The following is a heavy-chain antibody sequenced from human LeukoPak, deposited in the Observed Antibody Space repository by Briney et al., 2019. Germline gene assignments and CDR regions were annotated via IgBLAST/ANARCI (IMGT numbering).Heavy chain of an antibody. V-gene: IGHV3-30-3*01. J-gene: IGHJ3*02. CDR3: ARVPSRRNAFDI. CDR1: GFTFSSYA. Sequence: GGSLRLSCAASGFTFSSYAMHWVRQAPGKGLEWVAVISYDGSNKYYADSVKGRFTISRDNSKNTLYLQMNSLRAEDTAVYYCARVPSRRNAFDIWGQGTMVTVSS. CDR2: ISYDGSNK.